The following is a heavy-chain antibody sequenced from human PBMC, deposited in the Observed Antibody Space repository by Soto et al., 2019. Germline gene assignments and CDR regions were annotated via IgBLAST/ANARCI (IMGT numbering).Heavy chain of an antibody. CDR2: ISAHNGNT. J-gene: IGHJ4*02. CDR1: GYMFISYG. Sequence: ASVNVSCKASGYMFISYGINWVRQAPGQGLEWMGWISAHNGNTKYAQKLQGRVTMTTETSTSTAYMEMRSLRSDDTAVYYCVRDLDGSGSYYNEFWGPGTLVTVSS. V-gene: IGHV1-18*01. D-gene: IGHD3-10*01. CDR3: VRDLDGSGSYYNEF.